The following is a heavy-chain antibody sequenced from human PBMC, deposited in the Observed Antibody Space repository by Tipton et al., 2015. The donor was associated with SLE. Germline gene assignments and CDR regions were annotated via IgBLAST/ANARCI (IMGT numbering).Heavy chain of an antibody. CDR1: GDSITSYY. CDR2: VYSSGSA. V-gene: IGHV4-4*07. Sequence: TLSLTCSVSGDSITSYYWSWFRQSTGRGLEWIGRVYSSGSANYNPALISRVSMSVDISKNRFFLTLRSVTAADTAVYFCARGDVDWGQGTLVTVSS. CDR3: ARGDVD. J-gene: IGHJ4*02. D-gene: IGHD5-24*01.